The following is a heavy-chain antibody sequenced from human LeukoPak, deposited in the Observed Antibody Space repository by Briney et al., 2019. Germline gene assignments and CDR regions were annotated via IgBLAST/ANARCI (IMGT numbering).Heavy chain of an antibody. V-gene: IGHV3-53*01. Sequence: PGGSLGLSCAASGFSVSSNFMSWVRQAPGKGLEWVSVIYSGGTTYYADSVKGRFTISRDNSKNTLSLQMNNLRAEDTAVYYCARDGYGNNYMDVWGKGTTVTVSS. D-gene: IGHD1/OR15-1a*01. CDR3: ARDGYGNNYMDV. J-gene: IGHJ6*04. CDR2: IYSGGTT. CDR1: GFSVSSNF.